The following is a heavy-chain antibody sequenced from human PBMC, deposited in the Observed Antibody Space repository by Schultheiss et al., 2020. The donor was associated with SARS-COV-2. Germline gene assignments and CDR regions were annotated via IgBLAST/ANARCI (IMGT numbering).Heavy chain of an antibody. CDR1: GFTFGDYA. Sequence: GGSLRLSCTASGFTFGDYAMSWVRQAPGKGLEWVGFIRSKAYGGTTEYAASVKGRFTISRDDSKSIAYLQMNSLKTEDTAVYYCTRDSAEYYYYGMDVWGLGTTVTVSS. CDR2: IRSKAYGGTT. D-gene: IGHD1-26*01. J-gene: IGHJ6*02. CDR3: TRDSAEYYYYGMDV. V-gene: IGHV3-49*04.